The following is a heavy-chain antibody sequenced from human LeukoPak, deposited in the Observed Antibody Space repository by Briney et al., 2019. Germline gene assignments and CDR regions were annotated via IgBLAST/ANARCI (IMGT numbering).Heavy chain of an antibody. CDR3: AKAHGSGSFDY. V-gene: IGHV3-7*03. Sequence: PGGSLRLSCVASGFPFSSYWMTWVRQAPGKGLEWVANIKQDGSKKSYVDSVKGRFTISRDNSKNTLYLQMNSLRAEDTAVYYCAKAHGSGSFDYWGQGTLVTVSS. J-gene: IGHJ4*02. CDR1: GFPFSSYW. CDR2: IKQDGSKK. D-gene: IGHD3-10*01.